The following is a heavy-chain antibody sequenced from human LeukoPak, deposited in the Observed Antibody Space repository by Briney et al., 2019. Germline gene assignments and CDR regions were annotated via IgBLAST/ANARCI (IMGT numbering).Heavy chain of an antibody. Sequence: TGGSLRLSCAASGFTFSSKSMTWVRQAPGKGREWVSAISGNGFDTFYADSVKGRFTISRDNSRNTVYLQMNSLRAEDTAVYYCAKDSRSLAAAGEVDFWGQGTLVTVSS. CDR2: ISGNGFDT. V-gene: IGHV3-23*01. J-gene: IGHJ4*02. CDR1: GFTFSSKS. CDR3: AKDSRSLAAAGEVDF. D-gene: IGHD6-13*01.